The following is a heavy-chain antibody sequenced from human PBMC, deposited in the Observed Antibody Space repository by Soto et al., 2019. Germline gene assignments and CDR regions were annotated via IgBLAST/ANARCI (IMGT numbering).Heavy chain of an antibody. Sequence: GGSLRLSCAASGFTFSNAWMNWVRQAPGKGLEWVGRIKSKTDGGTTDYAAPVKGRFTISRDDSKNTLYLQMNSLKTEDTAVYYCTTDPYYDFWSGYSKAYYYYGMDVWGQGTTVTVSS. V-gene: IGHV3-15*07. CDR3: TTDPYYDFWSGYSKAYYYYGMDV. D-gene: IGHD3-3*01. CDR2: IKSKTDGGTT. CDR1: GFTFSNAW. J-gene: IGHJ6*02.